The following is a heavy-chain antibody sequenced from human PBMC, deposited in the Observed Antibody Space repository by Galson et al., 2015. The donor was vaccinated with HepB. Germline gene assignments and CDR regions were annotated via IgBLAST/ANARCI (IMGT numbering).Heavy chain of an antibody. Sequence: TLSLTCTVSGGSISSSSYYWGWIRQPPGKGLEWIGSIYYSGSTYYNPSLKSRVTISVDTSKNQFSLKLSSVTAADTAVYYCASGYYDILTGFLGDYYYGMDVWGQGTTVTVSS. V-gene: IGHV4-39*01. CDR1: GGSISSSSYY. D-gene: IGHD3-9*01. J-gene: IGHJ6*02. CDR3: ASGYYDILTGFLGDYYYGMDV. CDR2: IYYSGST.